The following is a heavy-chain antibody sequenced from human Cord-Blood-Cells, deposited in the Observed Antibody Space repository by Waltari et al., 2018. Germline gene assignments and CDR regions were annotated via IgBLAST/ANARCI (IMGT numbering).Heavy chain of an antibody. V-gene: IGHV3-30*18. J-gene: IGHJ4*02. CDR3: AKGLSSYFDY. CDR1: GFTFSSYG. CDR2: ISYDGSNK. Sequence: QVQLVESGGGVVQPGRSLRLSCAASGFTFSSYGMHWVRQAPGKGREWVAVISYDGSNKYYADSVKGRFTISRDKSKNTLYLQMNSLRAEDTAVYYCAKGLSSYFDYWGQGTLVTVSS.